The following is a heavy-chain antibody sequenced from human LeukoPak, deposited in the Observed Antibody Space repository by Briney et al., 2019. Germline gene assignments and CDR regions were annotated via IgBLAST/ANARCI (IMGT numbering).Heavy chain of an antibody. D-gene: IGHD5-12*01. CDR3: AREGSGYVRNFDY. J-gene: IGHJ4*02. Sequence: SETLSLTCTGSGGSISSYYWSWIRQPPGKGLEWIGYIYYSGSTNYNPSLKSRVTISVDTSKNQFSLKLSSVTAADTAVYYCAREGSGYVRNFDYWGQGTLVTVSS. V-gene: IGHV4-59*01. CDR1: GGSISSYY. CDR2: IYYSGST.